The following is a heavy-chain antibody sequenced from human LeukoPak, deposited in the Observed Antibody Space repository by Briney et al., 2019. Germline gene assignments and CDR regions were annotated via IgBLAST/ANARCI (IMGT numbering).Heavy chain of an antibody. V-gene: IGHV4-59*01. D-gene: IGHD3-22*01. CDR1: GGSISSYY. CDR2: IYYSGST. J-gene: IGHJ4*02. Sequence: SETLSLTCTVSGGSISSYYWSWLRQPPGKGLEWIGYIYYSGSTNYNPSLKSRVTISVDTSKNQFSLKLSSVTAADTAVYYCARASGYYYRFDYWGQGTLVTVSS. CDR3: ARASGYYYRFDY.